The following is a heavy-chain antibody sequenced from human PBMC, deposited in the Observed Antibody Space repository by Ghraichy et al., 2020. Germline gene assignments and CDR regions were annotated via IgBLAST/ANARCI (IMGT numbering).Heavy chain of an antibody. Sequence: GGSLRLSCAASGFTFSSYSMNWVRQAPGKGLEWVSYISSSSSTIYYADSVKGRFTISRDNAKNSLYLQMNSLRDEDTAVYYCAFVEMATIQLAFDIWGQGTMVTVSS. V-gene: IGHV3-48*02. CDR3: AFVEMATIQLAFDI. D-gene: IGHD5-24*01. CDR2: ISSSSSTI. J-gene: IGHJ3*02. CDR1: GFTFSSYS.